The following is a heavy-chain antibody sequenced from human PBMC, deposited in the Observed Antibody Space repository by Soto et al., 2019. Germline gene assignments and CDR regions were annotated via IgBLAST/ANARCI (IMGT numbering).Heavy chain of an antibody. V-gene: IGHV3-30*18. Sequence: VKLVESGGGVVQPGGSLRLSCAASGFTFNIYGMHWVRQAPDKGLEWVALISYDGSNQYYADSVKRRFTISRDNSKNTLFLQMNSLRADDTAVYYCAKDQASGQGSFDSWGQGTLVTVSS. J-gene: IGHJ4*02. CDR3: AKDQASGQGSFDS. CDR2: ISYDGSNQ. CDR1: GFTFNIYG.